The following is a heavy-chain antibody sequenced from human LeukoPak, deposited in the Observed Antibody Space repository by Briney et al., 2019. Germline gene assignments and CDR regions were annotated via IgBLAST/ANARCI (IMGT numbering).Heavy chain of an antibody. CDR3: AKRGDIVVVPAAYYFDY. V-gene: IGHV3-30*02. CDR1: GFTFSSYG. J-gene: IGHJ4*02. D-gene: IGHD2-2*01. CDR2: IRYDGSNK. Sequence: TGGSLRLTCAASGFTFSSYGMHWVRQAPGKGLEWVAFIRYDGSNKYYADSVKGRFTISRDNSKNTLYLQMNSLRAEDTVVYYCAKRGDIVVVPAAYYFDYWGQGTLVTVSS.